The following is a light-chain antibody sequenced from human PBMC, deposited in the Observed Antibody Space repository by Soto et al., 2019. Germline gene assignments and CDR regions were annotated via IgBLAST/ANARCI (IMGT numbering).Light chain of an antibody. CDR2: DAS. CDR1: QSVSNY. V-gene: IGKV3-11*01. CDR3: QQYVTSSPRT. J-gene: IGKJ1*01. Sequence: EIVLTQSPATLSLSPGERATLSCRASQSVSNYLAWYQQKPGQAPRLLIYDASNRATGIPDRFSGSGSGTDFTLTISSLEPEDFAVYYCQQYVTSSPRTFGQGTKVEIK.